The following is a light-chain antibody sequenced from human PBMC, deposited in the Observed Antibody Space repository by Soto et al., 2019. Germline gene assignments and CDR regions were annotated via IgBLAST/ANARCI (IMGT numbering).Light chain of an antibody. Sequence: EAVMTQSPVTLSVSPGERATLSCRASQSVTTNLTCYQQKPGQAPRLLIYSASTRAAGIPDRFSGSGSGTEFTHTISSLQSDDLALYYRPQYNNSPPLTFGGGSKVAIK. CDR2: SAS. CDR1: QSVTTN. J-gene: IGKJ4*01. CDR3: PQYNNSPPLT. V-gene: IGKV3-15*01.